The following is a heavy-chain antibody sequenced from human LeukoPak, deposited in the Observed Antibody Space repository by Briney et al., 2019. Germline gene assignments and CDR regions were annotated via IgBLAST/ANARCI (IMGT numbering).Heavy chain of an antibody. Sequence: GALRLSCAASGFTFSSYAMHWVRHAPGKGLEWVAVISYDGSNKYYADSVKGRFTISRDNSKNTLYLQMNSLRAEDTAVYYCARAVYCSSTSCYEGYSLESPYFDYWGQGTLVTVSS. CDR1: GFTFSSYA. D-gene: IGHD2-2*01. V-gene: IGHV3-30-3*01. CDR3: ARAVYCSSTSCYEGYSLESPYFDY. J-gene: IGHJ4*02. CDR2: ISYDGSNK.